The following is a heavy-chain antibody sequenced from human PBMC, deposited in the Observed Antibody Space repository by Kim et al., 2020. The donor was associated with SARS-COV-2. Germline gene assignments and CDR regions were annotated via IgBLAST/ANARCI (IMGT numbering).Heavy chain of an antibody. J-gene: IGHJ6*02. D-gene: IGHD3-22*01. CDR2: IYYSGST. V-gene: IGHV4-39*01. CDR3: AGILSITMIVVENYYGMDV. CDR1: GGSISSSSYY. Sequence: SETLSLTCTVSGGSISSSSYYWGWIRQPPGKGLEWIGSIYYSGSTYYNPSLKSRVTISVDTSKNQFSLKLSSVTAADTAVYYCAGILSITMIVVENYYGMDVWGQGTTVTVSS.